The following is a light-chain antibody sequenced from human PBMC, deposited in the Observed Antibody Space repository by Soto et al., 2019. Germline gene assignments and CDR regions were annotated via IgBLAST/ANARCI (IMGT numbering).Light chain of an antibody. CDR1: SSDVGGYNY. J-gene: IGLJ1*01. CDR2: DVS. CDR3: CSYAGSSFYV. Sequence: QSALTQPRSVSGSPGQSVTISCTGTSSDVGGYNYVSWYQQHPGKAPKLMIYDVSKRPSGVPDRFSGSKSGNTASLTISGLQAEDDADYYCCSYAGSSFYVFGTGTKLTVL. V-gene: IGLV2-11*01.